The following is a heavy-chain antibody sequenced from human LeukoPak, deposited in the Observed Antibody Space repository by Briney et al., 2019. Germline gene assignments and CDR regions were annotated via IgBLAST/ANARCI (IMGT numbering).Heavy chain of an antibody. J-gene: IGHJ4*02. CDR2: INPSGGST. D-gene: IGHD6-19*01. CDR3: ARAIAVAGRFDY. CDR1: GYTFTSYY. Sequence: GASVKVSCKAFGYTFTSYYMHWVRQAPGQGLEWMGIINPSGGSTSYAQKFQGRVTMTRDMSTSIVYMELSSLRSEDTAVYYCARAIAVAGRFDYWGQGTLVTVSS. V-gene: IGHV1-46*01.